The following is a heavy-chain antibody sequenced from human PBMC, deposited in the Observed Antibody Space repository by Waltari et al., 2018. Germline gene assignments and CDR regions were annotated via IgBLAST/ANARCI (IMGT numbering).Heavy chain of an antibody. D-gene: IGHD1-26*01. Sequence: QVQLQQWGAGLLKPSETLSLTCAVYGGSFSGYYWSWIRQSPGKGLEWIGEINYSGSTNHNPSLRSRVTISIDTSKTQFSLELTSVTGADTAVYYCAGTPVGVTFLYFDYWGQGTLVTVSS. J-gene: IGHJ4*02. CDR2: INYSGST. CDR1: GGSFSGYY. CDR3: AGTPVGVTFLYFDY. V-gene: IGHV4-34*01.